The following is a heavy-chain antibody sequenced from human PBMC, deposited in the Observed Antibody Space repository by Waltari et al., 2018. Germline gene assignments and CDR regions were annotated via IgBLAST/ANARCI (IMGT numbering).Heavy chain of an antibody. Sequence: VQLQESGPGLVKPSQHLPLPCSVSGGSISRGGYYWSWTRQHPGKGLEWLGYSYYSGSTYNHPSRKSLVTRSVDTCKNQSSLKLSPVTAANTGVEYGAGGRVVVGATIDAFDIWGRGTMVVVAS. J-gene: IGHJ3*02. CDR2: SYYSGST. D-gene: IGHD2-15*01. CDR1: GGSISRGGYY. CDR3: AGGRVVVGATIDAFDI. V-gene: IGHV4-31*01.